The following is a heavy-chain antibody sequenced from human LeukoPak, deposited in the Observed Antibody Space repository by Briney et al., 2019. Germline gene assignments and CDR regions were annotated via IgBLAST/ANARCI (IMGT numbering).Heavy chain of an antibody. Sequence: QAGGSLRLSCAASGFTFSSYGMHWVRQAPGKGLEWVAVISYDGSNKYYADSVKGRFTISRDNSKNTVYLQLNSPRPEDTATYYCTRGDYRNYKNYPFDSWGQGTLVTVSS. CDR3: TRGDYRNYKNYPFDS. V-gene: IGHV3-30*03. CDR1: GFTFSSYG. CDR2: ISYDGSNK. D-gene: IGHD5-24*01. J-gene: IGHJ4*02.